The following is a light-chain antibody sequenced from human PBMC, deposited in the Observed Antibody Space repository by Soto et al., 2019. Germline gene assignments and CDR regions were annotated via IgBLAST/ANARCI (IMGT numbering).Light chain of an antibody. CDR1: SSDVGGHNY. V-gene: IGLV2-8*01. J-gene: IGLJ2*01. Sequence: QSALTQPPSASGSPGQSVTISCTGTSSDVGGHNYVSWYQQHPGKAPKLLIYEVIQRPSGVPDRFSGSKSGNTASLTVSGLQAEDEADYYCTSYAGSDNVIFSGGTKLTVL. CDR3: TSYAGSDNVI. CDR2: EVI.